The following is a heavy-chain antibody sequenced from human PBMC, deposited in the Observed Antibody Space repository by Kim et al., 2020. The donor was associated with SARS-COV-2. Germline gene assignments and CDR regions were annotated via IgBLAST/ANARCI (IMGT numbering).Heavy chain of an antibody. V-gene: IGHV1-18*01. D-gene: IGHD3-3*01. J-gene: IGHJ4*02. CDR1: GYTFTSYF. CDR3: ARESGQYYLDY. Sequence: ASVKVSCKTSGYTFTSYFMSWLRQAPGQGLESLGWINTYNGKTKYAQKFQGRVTLSTDASTNTAYMELRSLRSDDTAVYYCARESGQYYLDYWGQGNLVSVSS. CDR2: INTYNGKT.